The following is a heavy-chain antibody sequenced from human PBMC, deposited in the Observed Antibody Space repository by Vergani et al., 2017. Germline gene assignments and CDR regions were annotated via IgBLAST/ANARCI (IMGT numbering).Heavy chain of an antibody. CDR2: ISVSGGSK. V-gene: IGHV3-23*01. CDR3: AKARSALVYYYDSSGYYYFDY. J-gene: IGHJ4*02. D-gene: IGHD3-22*01. Sequence: EVQLLESGGGLVQPGGSLRLSCAASGFTFSSYDMSWVRQAPGKGLEWVSAISVSGGSKNYADSVKGRFTLSRDNSKNTLYLQMNSLRAEDTAVYYCAKARSALVYYYDSSGYYYFDYWGQGTLVTVSS. CDR1: GFTFSSYD.